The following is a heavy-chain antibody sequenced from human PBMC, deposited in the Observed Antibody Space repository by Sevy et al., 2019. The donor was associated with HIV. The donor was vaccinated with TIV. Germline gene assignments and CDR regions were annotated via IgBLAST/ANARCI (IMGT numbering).Heavy chain of an antibody. J-gene: IGHJ4*02. Sequence: GGSLRLSCGASGFTFSNYAMSWVRQAPGKGPEWVSGISNGGSTYYADSVKGRFTISRDNSKKMVFLQMNSLRAEDTAVYYCASGETTMITDLDYWGLGALVTVS. CDR1: GFTFSNYA. CDR2: ISNGGST. CDR3: ASGETTMITDLDY. D-gene: IGHD3-16*01. V-gene: IGHV3-23*01.